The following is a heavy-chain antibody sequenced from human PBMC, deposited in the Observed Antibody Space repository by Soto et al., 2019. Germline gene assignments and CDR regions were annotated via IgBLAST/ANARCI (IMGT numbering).Heavy chain of an antibody. CDR3: ARGLLAYFGMDV. CDR2: ISAHNGNK. D-gene: IGHD1-26*01. V-gene: IGHV1-18*01. CDR1: GYRFSNYD. Sequence: QLVQSGAEVKKPGASVKVSCKASGYRFSNYDISWVRQAPGQGLEWMAWISAHNGNKHYAEKSQGRVSTTTDTSTSTAYMEVRTLKTDDTAVYYCARGLLAYFGMDVWGQGTTVTVS. J-gene: IGHJ6*02.